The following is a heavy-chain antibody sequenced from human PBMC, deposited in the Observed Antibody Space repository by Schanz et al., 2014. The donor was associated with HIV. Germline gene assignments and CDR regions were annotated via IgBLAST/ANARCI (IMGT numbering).Heavy chain of an antibody. Sequence: QVQLVQSGGGVVQPGRSLRLSCAVSGFTFNNFGMHWVRQAPGKGLEWVAVISYDGNNQYYADSVKGRFTISRDNSRNRVFLQMNSLRVEDKAVYYCAKSGGGGKVLYDFDYWGQGTVVTVSS. V-gene: IGHV3-30*18. CDR2: ISYDGNNQ. CDR3: AKSGGGGKVLYDFDY. J-gene: IGHJ4*02. D-gene: IGHD3-16*01. CDR1: GFTFNNFG.